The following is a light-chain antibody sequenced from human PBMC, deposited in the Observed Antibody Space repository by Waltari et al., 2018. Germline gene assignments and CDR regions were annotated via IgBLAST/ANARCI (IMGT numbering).Light chain of an antibody. V-gene: IGLV3-25*01. Sequence: QQKPGLARVVVIYKEGERPSEIPARFSRSSAGTTVTLTISGAQAEDEADYYCQSADISGNHVLFEGGTRLTVI. CDR2: KEG. CDR3: QSADISGNHVL. J-gene: IGLJ2*01.